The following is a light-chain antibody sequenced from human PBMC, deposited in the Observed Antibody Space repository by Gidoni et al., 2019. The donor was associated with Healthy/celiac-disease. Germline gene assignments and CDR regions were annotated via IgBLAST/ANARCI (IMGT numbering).Light chain of an antibody. CDR2: DAS. V-gene: IGKV1-33*01. CDR3: QQYDNLPG. CDR1: QDISNY. J-gene: IGKJ2*03. Sequence: DIQMTQSPSSLSASVGDRVTITCQASQDISNYLNWYQQKPGKAPKLLIYDASNLEKGVPSRCSGSVSGTDFTFTISSLQPEDIATYYCQQYDNLPGFGQGTKLEIK.